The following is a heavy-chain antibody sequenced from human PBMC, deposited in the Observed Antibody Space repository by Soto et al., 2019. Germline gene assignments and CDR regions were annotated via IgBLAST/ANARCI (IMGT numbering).Heavy chain of an antibody. CDR2: INPNSGGT. CDR3: ARELLWFGELTYYYYGMDV. D-gene: IGHD3-10*01. Sequence: QVQLVQSGAEVKKPGASVKVSCKASGYTFTGYYMHWVRQAPGQGLEWMGWINPNSGGTNYAQKFQGWVTMTRDMSISTAYMELSRLRSDDTAVYYCARELLWFGELTYYYYGMDVWGQGTTVTVSS. V-gene: IGHV1-2*04. J-gene: IGHJ6*02. CDR1: GYTFTGYY.